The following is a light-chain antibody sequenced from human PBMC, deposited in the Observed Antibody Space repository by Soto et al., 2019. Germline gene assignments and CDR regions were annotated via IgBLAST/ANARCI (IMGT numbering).Light chain of an antibody. J-gene: IGKJ1*01. CDR2: GAS. CDR1: QSVSTN. CDR3: QQYYSYPWT. V-gene: IGKV3-15*01. Sequence: EIVMTQSPATLSVPPGERATLSCRASQSVSTNFAWYQQKPGQAPRLLIYGASTRATAVPARFTASGSGTEFTLTISCLQSEDFATYCCQQYYSYPWTFGQGTKVDIK.